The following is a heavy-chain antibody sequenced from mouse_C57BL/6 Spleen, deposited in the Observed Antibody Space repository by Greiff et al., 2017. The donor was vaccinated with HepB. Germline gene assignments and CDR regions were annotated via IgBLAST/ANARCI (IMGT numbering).Heavy chain of an antibody. D-gene: IGHD1-1*01. J-gene: IGHJ1*03. V-gene: IGHV5-12*01. CDR2: ISNGGGST. CDR1: GFTFSDYY. CDR3: ARYYYGSSYRYFDV. Sequence: EVQGVESGGGLVQPGGSLKLSCAASGFTFSDYYMYWVRQTPEKRLEWVAYISNGGGSTYYPDTVKGRFTISRDNAKNTLYLQMSRLKSEDTAMYYCARYYYGSSYRYFDVWGTGTTVTVSS.